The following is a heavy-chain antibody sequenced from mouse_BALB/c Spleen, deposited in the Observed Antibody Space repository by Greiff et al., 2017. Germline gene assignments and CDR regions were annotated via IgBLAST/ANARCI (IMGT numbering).Heavy chain of an antibody. CDR2: IDPANGNT. CDR3: ARGTTGTD. D-gene: IGHD1-2*01. V-gene: IGHV14-3*02. CDR1: GFNIKDTY. J-gene: IGHJ2*01. Sequence: VQLKESGAELVKPGASVKLSCTASGFNIKDTYMHWVKQRPEQGLEWIGRIDPANGNTKYDPKFQGKATITADTSSNTAYLQLSSLTSEDTAVYYCARGTTGTDWGQGTTLTVSS.